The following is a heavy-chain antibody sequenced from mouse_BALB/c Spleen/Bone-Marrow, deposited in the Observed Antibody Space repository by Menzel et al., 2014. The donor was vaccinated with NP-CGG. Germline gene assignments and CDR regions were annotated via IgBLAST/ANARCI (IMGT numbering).Heavy chain of an antibody. Sequence: QVQLQQSGAELVRPGASVKLSCKASGYTFTSYWITWVKQRPGQGLEWIGNIYTSDSYTNYNQKFKDKTTLTVDKSSSTAYIQLSSPTSEDSAVYYCTRDDGSFAYWGQGTLVTVSA. CDR3: TRDDGSFAY. J-gene: IGHJ3*01. CDR2: IYTSDSYT. V-gene: IGHV1-69*01. D-gene: IGHD2-3*01. CDR1: GYTFTSYW.